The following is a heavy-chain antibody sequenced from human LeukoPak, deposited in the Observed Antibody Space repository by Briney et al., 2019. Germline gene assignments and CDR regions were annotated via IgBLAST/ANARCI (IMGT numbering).Heavy chain of an antibody. Sequence: GGSLRLSCAASGFAFSNYWMIWVRQAPGKGLEWVANINEDASKKYYVDSVEGRFTISRDDAKNSLYLQMNSLRAEDTAMYYCATSTYSSSPSWGQGTLVTVSS. D-gene: IGHD6-6*01. CDR1: GFAFSNYW. V-gene: IGHV3-7*01. J-gene: IGHJ5*02. CDR3: ATSTYSSSPS. CDR2: INEDASKK.